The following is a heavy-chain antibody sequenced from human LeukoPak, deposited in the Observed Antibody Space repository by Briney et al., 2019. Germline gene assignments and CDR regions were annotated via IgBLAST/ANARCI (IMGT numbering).Heavy chain of an antibody. J-gene: IGHJ6*02. Sequence: GSLRLSCAASGFIFSSYNVNWIRQPPGKGLEWIGSIYHSGSTYYNPSLKSRVTISVDTSKNQFSLKLSSVTAADTAVYYCARDSRYFDWLTSFYYYGMDVWGQGTTVTVSS. CDR3: ARDSRYFDWLTSFYYYGMDV. CDR2: IYHSGST. D-gene: IGHD3-9*01. V-gene: IGHV4-38-2*02. CDR1: GFIFSSYN.